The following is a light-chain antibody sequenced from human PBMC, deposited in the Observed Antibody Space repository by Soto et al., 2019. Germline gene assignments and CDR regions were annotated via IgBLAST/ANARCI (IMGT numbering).Light chain of an antibody. CDR2: GAS. CDR1: QSLTSY. J-gene: IGKJ4*01. V-gene: IGKV3-20*01. CDR3: QQYGSSPLT. Sequence: EVVLTQSPTSLSLTPREHAALSCRASQSLTSYLAWYQQKPGQAPRLLIYGASSRATGIPDRLSGSGSGTDFTLTISRLEPEDFAVYYCQQYGSSPLTFGGGTKVDIK.